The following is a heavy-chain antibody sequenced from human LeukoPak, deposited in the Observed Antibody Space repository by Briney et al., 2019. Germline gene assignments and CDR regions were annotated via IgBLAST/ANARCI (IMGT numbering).Heavy chain of an antibody. CDR3: TTGGYSYGPSFDY. CDR1: GFTFCNVW. V-gene: IGHV3-15*01. J-gene: IGHJ4*02. Sequence: GGSLSLSCAASGFTFCNVWMRWVRHAPGKGLEWGGRIKSKTDGGTTDSAAPVKGRFTVSRDDSKNTLYLQINSLKTEDTAIYYCTTGGYSYGPSFDYWGQGTLVTVSS. CDR2: IKSKTDGGTT. D-gene: IGHD5-18*01.